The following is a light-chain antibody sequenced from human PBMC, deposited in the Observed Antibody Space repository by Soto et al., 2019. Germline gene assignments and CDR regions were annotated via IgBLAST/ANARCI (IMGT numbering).Light chain of an antibody. CDR1: QSIRTS. J-gene: IGKJ2*01. V-gene: IGKV1-39*01. Sequence: DIQMTQSPSSLSASVGDRVTITCRASQSIRTSLNWYQQKPGKAPKLLIYGGFSLQSGAPSRFSGSGSGTDVTLTISSLQREEFAVYYCQQSYSTPPTFGQGTKVEIK. CDR3: QQSYSTPPT. CDR2: GGF.